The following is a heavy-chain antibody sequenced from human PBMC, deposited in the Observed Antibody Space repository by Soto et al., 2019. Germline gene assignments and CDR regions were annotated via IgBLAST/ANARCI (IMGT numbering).Heavy chain of an antibody. Sequence: PSETLSLTCAVSGGSIDSSNWWTWVRQPPGKDLEWIGEIYHTGNTNYKPSLKSRVTISVDKSKNQYSLKLSSVTAADTAVYYCAGYYDYGDYFDYWGQGTLVTVSS. CDR1: GGSIDSSNW. CDR2: IYHTGNT. CDR3: AGYYDYGDYFDY. V-gene: IGHV4-4*02. J-gene: IGHJ4*02. D-gene: IGHD4-17*01.